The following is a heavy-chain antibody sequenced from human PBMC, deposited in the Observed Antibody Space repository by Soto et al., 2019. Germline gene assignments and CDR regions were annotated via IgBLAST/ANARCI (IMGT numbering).Heavy chain of an antibody. Sequence: ASVKVACKASGYTFTGYYMHWVRQAPGQGLEWMGWINPNSGGTNYAQKFQGWVTMTRDTSISTAYMELSRLRSDDTAVYYCARGRAKMGVVIGQLGYYMDVRGKVTTVTLSS. CDR3: ARGRAKMGVVIGQLGYYMDV. CDR2: INPNSGGT. CDR1: GYTFTGYY. J-gene: IGHJ6*03. V-gene: IGHV1-2*04. D-gene: IGHD3-3*01.